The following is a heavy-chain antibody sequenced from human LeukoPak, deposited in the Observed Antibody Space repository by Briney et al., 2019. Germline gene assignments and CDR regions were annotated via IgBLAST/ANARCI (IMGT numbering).Heavy chain of an antibody. CDR2: IYYSGST. V-gene: IGHV4-59*01. Sequence: PSETLSLTCTVSGGSISSYYWSWIRHPPGKGLEWIGYIYYSGSTNYNPSLKSRVTISVDTSKNQFSLKLSSVTAADMAVYYCARDPGYYDILTGYYHYYYYGMDVWGKGTTVTVSS. CDR1: GGSISSYY. CDR3: ARDPGYYDILTGYYHYYYYGMDV. J-gene: IGHJ6*04. D-gene: IGHD3-9*01.